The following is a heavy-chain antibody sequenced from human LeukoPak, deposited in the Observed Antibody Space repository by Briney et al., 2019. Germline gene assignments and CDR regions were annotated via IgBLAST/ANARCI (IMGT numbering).Heavy chain of an antibody. CDR1: GGSFSGYY. Sequence: SETLSLTCAVYGGSFSGYYWSWIRQPPGKGLEWIGEINHSGSTNYNPSLKSRVTISVDTSKNQFSLKLSSVTAADTAVYYCASSGIHYDILTGPYWGQGTLVTVSS. CDR2: INHSGST. V-gene: IGHV4-34*01. D-gene: IGHD3-9*01. J-gene: IGHJ4*02. CDR3: ASSGIHYDILTGPY.